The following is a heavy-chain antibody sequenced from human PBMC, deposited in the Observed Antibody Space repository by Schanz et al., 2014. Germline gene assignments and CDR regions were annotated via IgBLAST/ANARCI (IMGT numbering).Heavy chain of an antibody. CDR3: ARGRVLES. D-gene: IGHD1-1*01. CDR2: IGNGGVTI. CDR1: GFPFSDYF. V-gene: IGHV3-11*04. Sequence: QVPLVDSGGGLVKPGGSLRLSCTASGFPFSDYFMAWIRQPPGRGLEWVSYIGNGGVTIYYADSVKGRFTISRDNAKNSLFLQMNSLRPEDTAVYYCARGRVLESWGQGTLVTVSS. J-gene: IGHJ5*02.